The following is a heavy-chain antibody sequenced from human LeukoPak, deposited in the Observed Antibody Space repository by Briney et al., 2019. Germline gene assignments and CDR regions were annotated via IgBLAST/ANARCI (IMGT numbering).Heavy chain of an antibody. V-gene: IGHV4-39*01. CDR1: GGSISSSSYY. Sequence: SETLSLTCTVSGGSISSSSYYWGWIRQPPGKGLEWIGSIYYSGSTYYNPSLKSRVTISVDTSKNQFSLKLSSVTAADTAVYYCARRADTAIVTDSYYYYYMDVWGKGTTVTVSS. D-gene: IGHD5-18*01. J-gene: IGHJ6*03. CDR3: ARRADTAIVTDSYYYYYMDV. CDR2: IYYSGST.